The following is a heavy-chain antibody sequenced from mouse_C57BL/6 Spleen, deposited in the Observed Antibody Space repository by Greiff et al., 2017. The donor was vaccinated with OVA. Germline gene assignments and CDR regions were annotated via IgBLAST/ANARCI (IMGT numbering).Heavy chain of an antibody. CDR3: ARASNRYFDV. V-gene: IGHV3-6*01. CDR1: GYSITSGYY. CDR2: ISYDGSN. Sequence: ESGPGLVKPSQSLSLTCSVTGYSITSGYYWNWIRQFPGNKLEWMGYISYDGSNNYNPSLKNRISITRDTSKNQFFLKLNSVTTEDTATYYCARASNRYFDVWGTGTTVTVSS. D-gene: IGHD2-5*01. J-gene: IGHJ1*03.